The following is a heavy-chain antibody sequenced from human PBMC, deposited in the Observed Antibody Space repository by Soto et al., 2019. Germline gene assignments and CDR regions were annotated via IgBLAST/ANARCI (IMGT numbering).Heavy chain of an antibody. CDR3: ATKVSSGWYGDLDY. CDR2: ISAYNGKT. CDR1: GYTFTSYG. D-gene: IGHD6-19*01. J-gene: IGHJ4*02. V-gene: IGHV1-18*04. Sequence: ASVKVSCKASGYTFTSYGISWVRQAPGQGLEWMGWISAYNGKTNYAQKLQGRVTMTKDTSTDTAYMELRSLRSEDTAVCYCATKVSSGWYGDLDYWGQGTLVTVSS.